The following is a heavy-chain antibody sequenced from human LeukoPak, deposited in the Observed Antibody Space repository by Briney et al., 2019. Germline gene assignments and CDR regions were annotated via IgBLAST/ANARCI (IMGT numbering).Heavy chain of an antibody. V-gene: IGHV3-74*01. Sequence: GGSLRLSCAASGFTFSRYWMHWVRQAPGKGLVWVSRIKTDGTYTSYADSVKGRFTISRDNAKNLVFLQMNGLRAEDTAVYYCARGRSITLLRGVAMSDGFDIWGQGAMVAVSS. CDR1: GFTFSRYW. J-gene: IGHJ3*02. D-gene: IGHD3-10*01. CDR3: ARGRSITLLRGVAMSDGFDI. CDR2: IKTDGTYT.